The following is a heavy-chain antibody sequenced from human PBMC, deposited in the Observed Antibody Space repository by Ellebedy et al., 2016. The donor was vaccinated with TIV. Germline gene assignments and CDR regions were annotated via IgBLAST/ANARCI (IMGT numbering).Heavy chain of an antibody. Sequence: GESLKISCVASGFTFNSYAMSWVRQAPGKGLGWVSSLSASGGSTYYADSVKGRFTISRDNSKNTLYLQMNSLRAEDTAVYYCARDLYYYDSSGYKGGAFDIWGQGTMVTVSS. CDR1: GFTFNSYA. D-gene: IGHD3-22*01. CDR2: LSASGGST. V-gene: IGHV3-23*01. J-gene: IGHJ3*02. CDR3: ARDLYYYDSSGYKGGAFDI.